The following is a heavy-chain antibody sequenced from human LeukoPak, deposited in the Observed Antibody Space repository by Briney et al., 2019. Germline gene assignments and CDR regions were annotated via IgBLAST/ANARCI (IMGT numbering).Heavy chain of an antibody. D-gene: IGHD5-18*01. CDR2: ISNTGSYT. Sequence: GGSLRLSCAVSGFSFADEYMSWIRQAPGQGLEWVSYISNTGSYTNYADSVEGRFTISRDNTENSLYLQMNSLRDEDTAMYYCARAVDVYTYGYGYWGQGTLVTVSS. CDR1: GFSFADEY. CDR3: ARAVDVYTYGYGY. V-gene: IGHV3-11*06. J-gene: IGHJ4*02.